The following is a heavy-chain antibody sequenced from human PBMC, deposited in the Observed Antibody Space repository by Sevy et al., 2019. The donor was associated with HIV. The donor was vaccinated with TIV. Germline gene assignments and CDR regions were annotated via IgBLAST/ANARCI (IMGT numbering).Heavy chain of an antibody. CDR2: INHSGST. Sequence: SETLSLTCAVYGGSFSGYYWSWIRQPPGKGLEWIGEINHSGSTNYNPSLKSRVTISVDTSKTQFSLKLSSVTAADTAVYYCARGGDRAPRGPDYWGQGTLVTVSS. V-gene: IGHV4-34*01. CDR3: ARGGDRAPRGPDY. J-gene: IGHJ4*02. CDR1: GGSFSGYY. D-gene: IGHD3-10*01.